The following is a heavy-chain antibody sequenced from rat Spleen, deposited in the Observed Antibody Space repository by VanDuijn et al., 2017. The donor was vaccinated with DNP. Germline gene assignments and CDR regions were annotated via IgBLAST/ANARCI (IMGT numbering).Heavy chain of an antibody. CDR1: RFSFSDYD. Sequence: EVQLVESGGGLVQPGRSLKLSCAASRFSFSDYDMAWVRQAPKKGLEWVATIIYDGSRTYYRDSVKGRFTISRDNAKRTLYLQMDSLRSEDTATYHCVRPHYYYGSYPHYWGQGVMVTVSS. V-gene: IGHV5-7*01. CDR2: IIYDGSRT. J-gene: IGHJ2*01. D-gene: IGHD1-12*02. CDR3: VRPHYYYGSYPHY.